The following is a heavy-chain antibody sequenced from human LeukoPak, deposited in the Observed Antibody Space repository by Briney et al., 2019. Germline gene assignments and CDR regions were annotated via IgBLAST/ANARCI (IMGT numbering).Heavy chain of an antibody. J-gene: IGHJ6*02. CDR3: ARGHYGSDV. CDR2: IDLSSSTI. V-gene: IGHV3-11*01. Sequence: GGSLRLSCTASGFTFSGHYASWIRQTPEKGLEWISYIDLSSSTIYYADSVKGRFTISRDNARNSVYLQMNSLRAEDTAVYYCARGHYGSDVWGQGTTVTVSS. CDR1: GFTFSGHY.